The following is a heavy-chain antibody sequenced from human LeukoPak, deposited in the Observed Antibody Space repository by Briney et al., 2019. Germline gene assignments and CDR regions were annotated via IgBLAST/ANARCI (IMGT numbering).Heavy chain of an antibody. J-gene: IGHJ3*02. D-gene: IGHD3-22*01. Sequence: PGGSLRLSCAASGFTFDDYGMSWVRQAPGKGLEWVSGIIWNGGSTGYADSVKGRFTISRDNAKNSLYLQMNSLRAEDTALYYCAREGAYYYDSSGSEGAFDIWGQGTMVTVSS. CDR1: GFTFDDYG. V-gene: IGHV3-20*04. CDR3: AREGAYYYDSSGSEGAFDI. CDR2: IIWNGGST.